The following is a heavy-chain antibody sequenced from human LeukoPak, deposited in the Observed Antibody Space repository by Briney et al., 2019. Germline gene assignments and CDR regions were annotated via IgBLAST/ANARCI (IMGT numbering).Heavy chain of an antibody. J-gene: IGHJ4*02. CDR3: ARLKDDVTKLDY. Sequence: PGGSLRLSCAGSGFTFGRYWMSWVRQAPGKGLEWVASINQGGSRLHYLDSVTGRFIISIYDAQSSLFQQMTRLRVDDTDVYYCARLKDDVTKLDYWGQGTLVSVSS. CDR1: GFTFGRYW. V-gene: IGHV3-7*01. D-gene: IGHD2-8*01. CDR2: INQGGSRL.